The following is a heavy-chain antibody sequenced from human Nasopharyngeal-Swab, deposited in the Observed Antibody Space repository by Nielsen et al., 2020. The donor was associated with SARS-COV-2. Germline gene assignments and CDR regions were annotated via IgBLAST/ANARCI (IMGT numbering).Heavy chain of an antibody. CDR2: INHSGST. V-gene: IGHV4-34*01. Sequence: SETLSLTCAVYGGSFSGYYWSWIRQPPGKGLEWIGEINHSGSTNYNPSLKSRVTISVDTSKNQFSLKLSSVTAADTAVYYCAREQLVRGFLGYWGQGTPVTVSS. D-gene: IGHD3-10*01. J-gene: IGHJ4*02. CDR3: AREQLVRGFLGY. CDR1: GGSFSGYY.